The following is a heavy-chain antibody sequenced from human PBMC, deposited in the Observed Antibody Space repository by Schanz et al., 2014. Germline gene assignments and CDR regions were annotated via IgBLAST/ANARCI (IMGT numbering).Heavy chain of an antibody. D-gene: IGHD3-9*01. CDR2: ISGSGGST. J-gene: IGHJ4*02. Sequence: EVQLLESGGGLVQPGGSLRLSCAASGFTFRNYGMSWVRQAPGQGLEWVSAISGSGGSTYYEDSVKGRFTISRDNSKNTLYLQINNLRAEDTAVYYCAYYDVLTGFDYWGQGTQVTVSS. V-gene: IGHV3-23*01. CDR3: AYYDVLTGFDY. CDR1: GFTFRNYG.